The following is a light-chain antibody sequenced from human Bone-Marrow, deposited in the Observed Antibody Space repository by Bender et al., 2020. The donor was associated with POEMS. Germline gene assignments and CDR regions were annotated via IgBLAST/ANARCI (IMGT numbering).Light chain of an antibody. CDR2: SSH. Sequence: QSVLTQPPSASGTPGQRVTISCSGGSSNNGAHAVNWYQHLPGTAPKLLIYSSHRRPSGVPYRFSGSKSGNTASLTISGLQAEDEADYCCCAYGGYYTVVFGGGTKLTVL. CDR1: SSNNGAHA. J-gene: IGLJ2*01. V-gene: IGLV1-44*01. CDR3: CAYGGYYTVV.